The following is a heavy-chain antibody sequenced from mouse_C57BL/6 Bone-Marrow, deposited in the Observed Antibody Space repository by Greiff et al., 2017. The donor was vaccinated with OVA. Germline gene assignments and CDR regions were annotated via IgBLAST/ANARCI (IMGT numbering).Heavy chain of an antibody. CDR3: AKPADDYESWLAY. CDR1: GFSFNTYA. D-gene: IGHD2-4*01. CDR2: IRSKSNNYAT. J-gene: IGHJ3*01. V-gene: IGHV10-1*01. Sequence: EVQRVESGGGLVQPKGSLKLSCAASGFSFNTYAMNWVRQAPGKGLEWVARIRSKSNNYATYYADSVKDRFTISRDDSESMLYLQMNNVETEDTAMYNCAKPADDYESWLAYWGKGTLVTVSA.